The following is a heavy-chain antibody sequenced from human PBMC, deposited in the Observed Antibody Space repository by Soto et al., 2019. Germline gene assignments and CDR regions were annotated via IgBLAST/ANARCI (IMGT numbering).Heavy chain of an antibody. J-gene: IGHJ2*01. CDR1: GGSFRTYA. CDR2: IIPMLAAP. CDR3: ARVGPTSPSVILFFDL. D-gene: IGHD2-21*01. V-gene: IGHV1-69*01. Sequence: QGQLVQSGAEVKKPGSSVKVSCKASGGSFRTYAINWVRQAPGQGLEWMGGIIPMLAAPTYAQKFQGRLTSTADEYTTTVDMELSSLTSADTAVYYCARVGPTSPSVILFFDLWGRGTLVTVSS.